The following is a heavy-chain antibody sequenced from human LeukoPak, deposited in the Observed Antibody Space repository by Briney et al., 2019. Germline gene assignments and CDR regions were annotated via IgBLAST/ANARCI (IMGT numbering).Heavy chain of an antibody. CDR1: GFTFTNYD. J-gene: IGHJ5*02. CDR3: VRDRIGWFDP. D-gene: IGHD2-21*01. V-gene: IGHV3-23*01. Sequence: GGSLRLSCAASGFTFTNYDMSWVRQAPGKGLEWVSGISVSGTTTYYADSVEGRFTISRDNAKNTLYLQINSLRAEDTAVYYCVRDRIGWFDPWGQGTLVTVSS. CDR2: ISVSGTTT.